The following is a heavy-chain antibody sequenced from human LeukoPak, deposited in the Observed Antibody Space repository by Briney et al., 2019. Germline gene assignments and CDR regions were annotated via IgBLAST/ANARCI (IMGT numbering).Heavy chain of an antibody. J-gene: IGHJ2*01. V-gene: IGHV4-61*05. CDR3: ANRRGDWYFDL. Sequence: VYASETLSLTCTVSGGSISSSSYYWGWIRQPPGKGLEWIGHIYYSGSTNHNPSLKSRVTISLDTSKNQFSLMLSSVTAADTAVYYCANRRGDWYFDLWGRGTLVTVSS. CDR1: GGSISSSSYY. CDR2: IYYSGST. D-gene: IGHD3-10*01.